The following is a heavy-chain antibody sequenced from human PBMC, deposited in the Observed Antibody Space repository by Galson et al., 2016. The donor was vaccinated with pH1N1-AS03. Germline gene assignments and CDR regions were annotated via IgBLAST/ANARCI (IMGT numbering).Heavy chain of an antibody. D-gene: IGHD5-18*01. CDR1: GFTFSHYSM. J-gene: IGHJ6*02. Sequence: SLRLSCAASGFTFSHYSMSWVRQPPGKGLEWIGEVSHAGRTNYSPSLKSRVTISLDKSKNQFSLQLTSVTAADTAVYYCARDVLPYSLGLDVWGQGTTVTVSS. CDR2: VSHAGRT. CDR3: ARDVLPYSLGLDV. V-gene: IGHV4-4*02.